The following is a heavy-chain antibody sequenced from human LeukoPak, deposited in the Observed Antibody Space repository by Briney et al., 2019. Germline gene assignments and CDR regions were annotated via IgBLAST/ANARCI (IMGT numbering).Heavy chain of an antibody. CDR3: AKDRSYNSYFDY. CDR2: ITWNGGHT. CDR1: GFIFNDYA. D-gene: IGHD5-24*01. Sequence: GGSLRLSCEASGFIFNDYAMHWVRQVPGKVLEWISLITWNGGHTYYADSVKGRFTISRDNIKNSLYLQMNSLRPEDTALYYCAKDRSYNSYFDYWGQGTLVTV. J-gene: IGHJ4*02. V-gene: IGHV3-43D*04.